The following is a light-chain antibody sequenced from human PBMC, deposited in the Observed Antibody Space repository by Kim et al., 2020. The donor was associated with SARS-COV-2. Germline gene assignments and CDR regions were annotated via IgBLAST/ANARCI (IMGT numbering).Light chain of an antibody. CDR1: VLAKKY. V-gene: IGLV3-27*01. CDR3: YSAADNTYV. J-gene: IGLJ1*01. Sequence: SYELTQPSSVSVSPGQTARITCSGDVLAKKYARWFQQKPGQAPVLVIYKDSERPSGIPERFSGSSSGTTVTLTISGAQVEDEADYYCYSAADNTYVFGTG. CDR2: KDS.